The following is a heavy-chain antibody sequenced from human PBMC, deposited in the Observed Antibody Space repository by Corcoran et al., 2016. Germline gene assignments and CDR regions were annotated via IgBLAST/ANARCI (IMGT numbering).Heavy chain of an antibody. V-gene: IGHV5-51*01. CDR1: GYSFTSYW. J-gene: IGHJ4*02. CDR2: IYPGDSDT. Sequence: EVQLVQSGAEVKKPGESLKISCKGSGYSFTSYWIGWVRQMPGKGLEWMGIIYPGDSDTRYSPSFQGQVTISADKSISTAYLQWSSLTASDTAMYYCARHGLYYDSSGYYSDYWGQGTLVTVSS. D-gene: IGHD3-22*01. CDR3: ARHGLYYDSSGYYSDY.